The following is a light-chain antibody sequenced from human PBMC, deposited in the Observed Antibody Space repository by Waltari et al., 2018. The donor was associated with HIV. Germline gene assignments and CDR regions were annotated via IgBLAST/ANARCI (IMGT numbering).Light chain of an antibody. CDR1: QGITND. CDR3: LQDHNYPPA. Sequence: AIQMTTAPSTLSASVGDRVTITCRASQGITNDLGWYQQKTGKAPKLLIYAASSLQTGVPSRFSGSGSGTDFTLTIRSLQPEDFATYYCLQDHNYPPAFGQGTKVEIK. J-gene: IGKJ1*01. CDR2: AAS. V-gene: IGKV1-6*01.